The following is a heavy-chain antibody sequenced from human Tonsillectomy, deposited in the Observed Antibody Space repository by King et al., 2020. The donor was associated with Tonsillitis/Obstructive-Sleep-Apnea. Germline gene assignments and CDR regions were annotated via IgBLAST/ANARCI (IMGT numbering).Heavy chain of an antibody. CDR2: ISSSGSTI. CDR3: ARERHLYCSSTSWKGELFDY. D-gene: IGHD2-2*01. Sequence: VQLVESGGGLVQPGGSLRLSCAASGFTFSSYEMNWVRQAPGKGLEWVSYISSSGSTIYYADSVKGRFTISRDNAKNSLYLQMNSLRAEDTAVYYCARERHLYCSSTSWKGELFDYWGQGTLVTVSS. V-gene: IGHV3-48*03. J-gene: IGHJ4*02. CDR1: GFTFSSYE.